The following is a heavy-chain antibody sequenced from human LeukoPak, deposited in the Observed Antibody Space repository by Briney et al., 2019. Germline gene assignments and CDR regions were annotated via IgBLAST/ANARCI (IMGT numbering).Heavy chain of an antibody. CDR3: ARDLLVLGSIEY. Sequence: SVKVSCKASGGTFSSYAISWVRQAPGQGLEWMGRIIPIFGTADYARKFQGRVTITTDESTSTAYMELSSLRSEVTAVYYCARDLLVLGSIEYWGQGTLVTVSS. V-gene: IGHV1-69*05. CDR1: GGTFSSYA. CDR2: IIPIFGTA. D-gene: IGHD3-10*01. J-gene: IGHJ4*02.